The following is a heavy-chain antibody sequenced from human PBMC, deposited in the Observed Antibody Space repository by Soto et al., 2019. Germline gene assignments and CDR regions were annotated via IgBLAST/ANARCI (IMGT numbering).Heavy chain of an antibody. CDR2: IIPILGIA. J-gene: IGHJ6*02. D-gene: IGHD2-2*01. CDR3: ARDKDIVAVPAADGGMDV. CDR1: GGTFSSYT. Sequence: QVQLVQSGAEVKKPGSSVKVSCKASGGTFSSYTISWVRQAPGQGLEWMGRIIPILGIANYAQKFQGRVTITADKSTSTAYMELSSLRSEDTAVYYCARDKDIVAVPAADGGMDVWGQGTTVTVSS. V-gene: IGHV1-69*08.